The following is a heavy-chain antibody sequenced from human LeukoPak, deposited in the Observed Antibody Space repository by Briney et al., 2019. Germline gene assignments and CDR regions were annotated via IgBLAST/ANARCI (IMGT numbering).Heavy chain of an antibody. Sequence: PGGSLRLSCAASGFTFSSYDMHWVRQAPGKGLEWVAVIWYDGSNKYYADSVKGRFTISRDNSKNTLYLQMNSLRAEDTAVYYCARALRYFDLWGRGTLVTVSS. CDR1: GFTFSSYD. J-gene: IGHJ2*01. V-gene: IGHV3-33*01. CDR3: ARALRYFDL. CDR2: IWYDGSNK.